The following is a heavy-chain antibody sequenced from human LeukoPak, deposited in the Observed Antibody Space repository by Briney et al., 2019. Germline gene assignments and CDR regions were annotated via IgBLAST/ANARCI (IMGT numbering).Heavy chain of an antibody. CDR1: GYTFSGFY. Sequence: ASVKVSCKASGYTFSGFYIHWVRQAPGQGLEWMGWINPNSGVTNYAQKLQGRVTITGDTSIDTAYMQLSRLRSDDTAVYYCAKDRYGDYEAPFHYYMDAWGRGTTVTVSS. J-gene: IGHJ6*03. CDR3: AKDRYGDYEAPFHYYMDA. D-gene: IGHD5-12*01. CDR2: INPNSGVT. V-gene: IGHV1-2*02.